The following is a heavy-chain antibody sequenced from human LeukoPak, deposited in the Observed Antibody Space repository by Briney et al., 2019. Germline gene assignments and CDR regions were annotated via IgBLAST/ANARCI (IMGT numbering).Heavy chain of an antibody. J-gene: IGHJ4*02. CDR1: GFTFSTHA. Sequence: QPGGSLRLSCAASGFTFSTHAMSWVRQAPGKGLEWVSDISASGGSTYYADSVKGRFTVSRVNSKNTLYLQMSSLRADDTAVYYCAKGPRQQLVTRFDNWGQGTLVTVPS. CDR2: ISASGGST. V-gene: IGHV3-23*01. D-gene: IGHD6-13*01. CDR3: AKGPRQQLVTRFDN.